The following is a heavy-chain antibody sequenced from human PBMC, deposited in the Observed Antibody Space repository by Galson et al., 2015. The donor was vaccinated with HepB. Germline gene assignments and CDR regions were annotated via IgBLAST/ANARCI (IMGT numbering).Heavy chain of an antibody. CDR2: ISWDGGST. CDR3: AKDHFRANNWNDPAGGGGFDY. V-gene: IGHV3-43*01. D-gene: IGHD1-1*01. Sequence: SLRLSCAGSGFTIDDYTMHWVRQAPGKGLKWVSLISWDGGSTYYADSVKGRFTISRDNSKNSLYLQMNSLRTEDTALYYCAKDHFRANNWNDPAGGGGFDYWGQGTLVTVSS. J-gene: IGHJ4*02. CDR1: GFTIDDYT.